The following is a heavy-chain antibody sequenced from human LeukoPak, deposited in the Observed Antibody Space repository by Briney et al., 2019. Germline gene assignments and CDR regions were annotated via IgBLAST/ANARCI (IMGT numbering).Heavy chain of an antibody. J-gene: IGHJ3*02. V-gene: IGHV3-13*01. CDR3: ARDSSSSWNNGAFDI. D-gene: IGHD6-13*01. CDR1: GFTFSSYD. CDR2: IGTAGDT. Sequence: PGGSLRLSCAASGFTFSSYDMHWVRQATGKGLEWVSAIGTAGDTYYPGSVKGRFTISRENAKNSLYLQMNSLRAGDTAVYYCARDSSSSWNNGAFDIWGQGTMVTVSS.